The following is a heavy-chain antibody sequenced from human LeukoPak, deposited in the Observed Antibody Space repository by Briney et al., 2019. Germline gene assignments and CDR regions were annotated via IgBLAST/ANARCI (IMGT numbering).Heavy chain of an antibody. V-gene: IGHV1-3*01. D-gene: IGHD6-19*01. CDR2: INAGNGNT. CDR1: GYTFTSYA. CDR3: ARDQSGSGWYGY. J-gene: IGHJ4*02. Sequence: GESLKISCKASGYTFTSYAMHWVRQAPGQRLEWMGWINAGNGNTKYSQKFQGRVTITRDTSASTAYMELSSLRSEDTAVYYCARDQSGSGWYGYWGQGTLVTVSS.